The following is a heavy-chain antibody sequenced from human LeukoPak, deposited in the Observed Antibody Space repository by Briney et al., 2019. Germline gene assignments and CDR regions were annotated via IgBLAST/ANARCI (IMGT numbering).Heavy chain of an antibody. J-gene: IGHJ4*02. Sequence: GGSLRLSCVVSGFTLSSRWMMWVRQAPGEGLEWMTNINRDGSEKNYVDSVKGRFTITRDNAENSLYLQMNSLKVEDSAIYYCATYDSWSGYNIAYWGQGTLATVSS. CDR3: ATYDSWSGYNIAY. V-gene: IGHV3-7*03. CDR1: GFTLSSRW. D-gene: IGHD3-3*01. CDR2: INRDGSEK.